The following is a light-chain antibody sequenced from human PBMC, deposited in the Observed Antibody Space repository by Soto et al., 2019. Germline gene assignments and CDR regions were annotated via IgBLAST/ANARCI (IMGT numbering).Light chain of an antibody. V-gene: IGLV2-23*01. Sequence: QSALTQPASVSGSPGQSITISCTGTSSDVGSYNLVSWYQQYPGKAPKLMIYQGTKRPSGVSNRFSGSKSGNTASLTIAGLQAEDEADYFCSSYTGSSTVVVFGGGTKVTVL. CDR2: QGT. CDR1: SSDVGSYNL. J-gene: IGLJ2*01. CDR3: SSYTGSSTVVV.